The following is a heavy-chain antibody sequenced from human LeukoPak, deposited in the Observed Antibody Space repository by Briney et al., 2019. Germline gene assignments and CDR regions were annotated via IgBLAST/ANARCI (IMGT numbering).Heavy chain of an antibody. Sequence: GGPLRLSCAASGFTFSSYAMSWVRQAPGKGLEWVSAISGSGGSTYYADSVKGRFTISRDNSKNTLYLQMNSLRAEDTAVYYCAKDKVYDSSGYFDYWGQGTLVTVSS. CDR3: AKDKVYDSSGYFDY. CDR2: ISGSGGST. D-gene: IGHD3-22*01. V-gene: IGHV3-23*01. CDR1: GFTFSSYA. J-gene: IGHJ4*02.